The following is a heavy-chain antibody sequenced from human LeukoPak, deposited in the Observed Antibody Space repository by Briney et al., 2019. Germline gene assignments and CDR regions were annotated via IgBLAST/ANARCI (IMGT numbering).Heavy chain of an antibody. CDR2: IYYSGST. V-gene: IGHV4-61*01. CDR3: ASDDYGGNGYYFDY. D-gene: IGHD4-23*01. CDR1: GGSFSSGSYY. Sequence: SETLSLTCTVSGGSFSSGSYYWSWIRQPPGKGLEWTGYIYYSGSTNYNPSLKSRVTISVDTSKNQFSLKLSSVTAADTAVYYCASDDYGGNGYYFDYWGQGTLVTVSS. J-gene: IGHJ4*02.